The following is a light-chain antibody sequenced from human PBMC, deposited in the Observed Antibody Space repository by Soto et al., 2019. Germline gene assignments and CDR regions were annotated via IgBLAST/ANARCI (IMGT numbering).Light chain of an antibody. CDR1: SSNIGSNT. J-gene: IGLJ1*01. Sequence: QSALTQPPSASGTPGQRVTISCSGGSSNIGSNTVNWYQQLPGTAPKLLIYSNNQRPSGVPDRFSGSKSGTSASLAIIGLQSEDEADYYCAAWDDSLNGLHVFGTGTKVTVL. CDR2: SNN. V-gene: IGLV1-44*01. CDR3: AAWDDSLNGLHV.